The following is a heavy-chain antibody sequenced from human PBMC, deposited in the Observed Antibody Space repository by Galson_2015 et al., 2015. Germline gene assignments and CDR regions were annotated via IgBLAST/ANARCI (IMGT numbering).Heavy chain of an antibody. J-gene: IGHJ4*02. CDR2: IERKEGT. V-gene: IGHV4-34*01. D-gene: IGHD4-17*01. CDR1: GGSLTNYY. CDR3: ARKGDYALDS. Sequence: SETLSLTCTVSGGSLTNYYWNWIRQSPGKGLEWIGEIERKEGTTYNPSLRGRATISVDTSKNHLSLSLTSVTAADTALSYCARKGDYALDSWVQGTLGTDAS.